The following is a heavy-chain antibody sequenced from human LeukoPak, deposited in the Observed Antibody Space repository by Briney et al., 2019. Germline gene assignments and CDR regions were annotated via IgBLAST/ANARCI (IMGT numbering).Heavy chain of an antibody. V-gene: IGHV3-53*01. D-gene: IGHD4-17*01. CDR3: TRAALNDYAAN. J-gene: IGHJ4*02. CDR1: GFTVSNSY. CDR2: IYVGGST. Sequence: PGGSLRLSCAASGFTVSNSYMGWVRQAPGKGLEWVSMIYVGGSTFYAGSVKGRFTISRDNSKNTLYLQMDSLRAEDTAIYYCTRAALNDYAANWGQGSLVTVSS.